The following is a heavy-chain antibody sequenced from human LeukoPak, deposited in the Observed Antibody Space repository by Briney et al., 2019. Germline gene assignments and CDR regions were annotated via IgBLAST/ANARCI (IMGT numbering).Heavy chain of an antibody. Sequence: GGTLRLSCAASAFTFSSYGMSWVRQAPGKGLEWVAVVSYDGSNKYYADSVKGRFTISRHNSKNTLYLQMNSLRAEDTAVYYCAPRGYCTNGVCYTRAFHIWGQGTMVTVSS. CDR1: AFTFSSYG. CDR3: APRGYCTNGVCYTRAFHI. CDR2: VSYDGSNK. J-gene: IGHJ3*02. V-gene: IGHV3-30*03. D-gene: IGHD2-8*01.